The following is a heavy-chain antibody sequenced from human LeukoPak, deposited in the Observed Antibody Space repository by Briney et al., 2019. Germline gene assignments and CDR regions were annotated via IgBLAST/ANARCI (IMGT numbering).Heavy chain of an antibody. V-gene: IGHV3-74*01. D-gene: IGHD3-16*01. J-gene: IGHJ6*03. CDR1: GFTFRSYW. Sequence: GGSLRLSCAVSGFTFRSYWMHWVRQVPGKGLVWVSRINSDGSIRSYADSVKGRFTISRDNAKNTLDLQMNSLRVEDTAVYYCVRVMTDYYYMDVWGKGTTVTVSS. CDR3: VRVMTDYYYMDV. CDR2: INSDGSIR.